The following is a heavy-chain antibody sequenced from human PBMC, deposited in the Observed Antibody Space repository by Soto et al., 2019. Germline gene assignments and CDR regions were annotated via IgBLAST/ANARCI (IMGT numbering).Heavy chain of an antibody. CDR1: GYTFTTYG. Sequence: ASVKVSCKASGYTFTTYGISWVRQAPGQGLEWMGWISAYNGNTKYAQKLQGRVTMTTDTSTSTAYMELWSLRSDDTAVYYCSRSPPGDSKTNWFDPWGQGTLVTVSS. CDR2: ISAYNGNT. CDR3: SRSPPGDSKTNWFDP. V-gene: IGHV1-18*01. D-gene: IGHD4-4*01. J-gene: IGHJ5*02.